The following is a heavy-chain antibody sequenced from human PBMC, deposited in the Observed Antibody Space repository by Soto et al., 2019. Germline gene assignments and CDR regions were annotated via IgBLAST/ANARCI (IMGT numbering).Heavy chain of an antibody. CDR1: GFTFSNAW. CDR2: IKSKTDGGTT. J-gene: IGHJ4*02. D-gene: IGHD1-1*01. V-gene: IGHV3-15*07. Sequence: GGSLRLSCAASGFTFSNAWMNWVRQAPGKGLEWVGRIKSKTDGGTTDYAAPVKGRFTISRDDSKNTLYLQMNSLKTEDTAVYYCTTDVLWDWNDVPLLGPVLPYEYWGQGTLVTVSS. CDR3: TTDVLWDWNDVPLLGPVLPYEY.